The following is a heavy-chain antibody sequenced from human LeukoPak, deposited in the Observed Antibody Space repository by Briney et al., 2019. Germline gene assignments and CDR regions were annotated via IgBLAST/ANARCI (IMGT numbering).Heavy chain of an antibody. Sequence: SETLALTCTVSGGSISSYYWSWIRQPPGKGLEWIGYIYYSGSTNYNPSLKRRVTISVDTSKNQFSLKLSSVTAADTAVYYCARDTYYCSSTSCPYYYYYYMDVWGKGTTVTVSS. CDR2: IYYSGST. CDR1: GGSISSYY. D-gene: IGHD2-2*01. CDR3: ARDTYYCSSTSCPYYYYYYMDV. V-gene: IGHV4-59*01. J-gene: IGHJ6*03.